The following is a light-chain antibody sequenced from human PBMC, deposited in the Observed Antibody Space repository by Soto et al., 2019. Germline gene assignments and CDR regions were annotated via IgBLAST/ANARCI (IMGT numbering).Light chain of an antibody. Sequence: QSVLTQPPSVSAAPGQRVTISCTGSSSNIGAGHDVHWYRQLPGTAPKLLIYGNINRPSGVPDRFSGSQSGTSTSLAITGLQAEDEADYYCQSYDSSLSDWVFGGGTQLTVL. CDR2: GNI. CDR3: QSYDSSLSDWV. V-gene: IGLV1-40*01. J-gene: IGLJ2*01. CDR1: SSNIGAGHD.